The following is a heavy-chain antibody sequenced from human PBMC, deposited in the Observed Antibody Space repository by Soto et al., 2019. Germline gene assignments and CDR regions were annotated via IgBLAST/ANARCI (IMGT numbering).Heavy chain of an antibody. CDR1: GYTFTGYY. CDR2: INPNSGGT. D-gene: IGHD3-10*01. J-gene: IGHJ4*02. CDR3: ARERGSRSSYFDY. Sequence: ASVKVSCKASGYTFTGYYMHWVRQAPGQGLEWMGWINPNSGGTNYAQKFQGWVTMTRDTSISTAYMELSRLRSDDTAVYYCARERGSRSSYFDYWGQGTLVTVSS. V-gene: IGHV1-2*04.